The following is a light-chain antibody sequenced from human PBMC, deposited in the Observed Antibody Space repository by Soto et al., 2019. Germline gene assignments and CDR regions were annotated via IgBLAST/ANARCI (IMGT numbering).Light chain of an antibody. CDR3: QQSYSIPYT. J-gene: IGKJ2*01. V-gene: IGKV1-39*01. CDR2: AAS. CDR1: QSISSN. Sequence: DIQMTQSASSLSASVGDRVTITCRASQSISSNLNWHQQKPGKAPKVLIYAASSLQSGVPSRFSGSGSGTDFPVTISSLQPEDFATYYSQQSYSIPYTFGQGTKLEIK.